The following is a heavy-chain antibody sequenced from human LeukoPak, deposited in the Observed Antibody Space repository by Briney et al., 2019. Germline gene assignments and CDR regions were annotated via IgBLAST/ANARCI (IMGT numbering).Heavy chain of an antibody. Sequence: ASETLSLTCTVSGGSISSGSYYWSWIRQPAGKGLEWIGRIYTSGSTNYNPSLKSRVTISVDTSKNQFSLKLSSVTAADTAVYYCARDSSWYDYWGQGTLVTVSS. CDR3: ARDSSWYDY. V-gene: IGHV4-61*02. CDR1: GGSISSGSYY. J-gene: IGHJ4*02. D-gene: IGHD6-13*01. CDR2: IYTSGST.